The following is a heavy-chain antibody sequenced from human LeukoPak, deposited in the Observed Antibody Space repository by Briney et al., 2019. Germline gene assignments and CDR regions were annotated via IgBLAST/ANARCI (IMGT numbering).Heavy chain of an antibody. Sequence: GGSLRLSCAASGFTFSSYGMHWVRQAPGKGLEWVAVISYDGSNKYYADSVKGRFTISRDNSKNTLYLQMNSLRAEDTAVYYCAKDQGGTMLPFSFDYWGQGTLVTVSS. CDR1: GFTFSSYG. D-gene: IGHD2-8*01. V-gene: IGHV3-30*18. J-gene: IGHJ4*02. CDR3: AKDQGGTMLPFSFDY. CDR2: ISYDGSNK.